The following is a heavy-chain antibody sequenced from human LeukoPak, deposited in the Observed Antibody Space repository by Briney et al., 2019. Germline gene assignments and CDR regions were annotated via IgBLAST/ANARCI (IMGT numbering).Heavy chain of an antibody. CDR3: ARGVIAARPSWFDP. J-gene: IGHJ5*02. D-gene: IGHD6-6*01. CDR1: GFTFSSCS. Sequence: GGSLRLSCAASGFTFSSCSMNWVRQAPGKGLEWVSSISSSSSYIYYADSVKGRFTISRDNAKNSLYLQMNSLRAEDTAVYYCARGVIAARPSWFDPWGQGTLVTVSS. V-gene: IGHV3-21*01. CDR2: ISSSSSYI.